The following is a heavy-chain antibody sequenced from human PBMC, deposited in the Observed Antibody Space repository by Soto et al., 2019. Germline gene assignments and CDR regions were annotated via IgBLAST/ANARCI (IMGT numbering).Heavy chain of an antibody. Sequence: QVQLQESGPGLVKPSETLSLTCTVSGGSVSSGSYYWSWIRQPPGKGLEWIGYIYYSGSTNYNPSLKSRVTISVDTSKNQFSLKLSSVTAADTAVYYCARDRDGRFTKHRYYYYYGMDVWGQGTTVTVSS. J-gene: IGHJ6*02. CDR1: GGSVSSGSYY. D-gene: IGHD3-3*01. V-gene: IGHV4-61*01. CDR3: ARDRDGRFTKHRYYYYYGMDV. CDR2: IYYSGST.